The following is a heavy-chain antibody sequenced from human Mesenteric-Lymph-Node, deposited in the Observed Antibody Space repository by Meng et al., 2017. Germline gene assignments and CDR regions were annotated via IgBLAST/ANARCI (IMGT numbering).Heavy chain of an antibody. CDR3: ASFDQTPRRNYFDY. D-gene: IGHD3-9*01. Sequence: QVLLPASDPRLVRPSLTLSLTATGSGCSINSPDYFWRCIRQPPEKGRELIGYNHNSRYAYNHPSRDSRASNSVDTSKNQFSRNLNSMTAADSAGEYCASFDQTPRRNYFDYWGQGTLVTVSS. CDR1: GCSINSPDYF. CDR2: NHNSRYA. V-gene: IGHV4-30-4*01. J-gene: IGHJ4*02.